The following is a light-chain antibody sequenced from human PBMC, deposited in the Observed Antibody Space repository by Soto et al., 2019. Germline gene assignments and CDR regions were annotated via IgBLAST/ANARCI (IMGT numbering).Light chain of an antibody. CDR3: QQYNNWPPLT. Sequence: EIVMTQSPATLSVSPGERATLSCRASQSVSSNLAWYQQKPGQAPRLLIYGASTRATGIPARFSGSGSGTEFTLTISSLQSEDFAVYYCQQYNNWPPLTFGGGTKGQS. V-gene: IGKV3-15*01. J-gene: IGKJ4*01. CDR1: QSVSSN. CDR2: GAS.